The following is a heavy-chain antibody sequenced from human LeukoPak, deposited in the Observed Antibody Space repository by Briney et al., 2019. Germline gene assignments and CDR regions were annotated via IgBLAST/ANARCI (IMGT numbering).Heavy chain of an antibody. CDR2: IWYDGGKN. V-gene: IGHV3-33*01. D-gene: IGHD1-1*01. CDR3: ARDWNPYYFDY. J-gene: IGHJ4*02. Sequence: TGGSLRLSCAASGFSFRNYGMHWVRRAPGKGLEWVAVIWYDGGKNEYADSVKGRLTISRDNSKNTLYLQMSSLRAEDTALYYCARDWNPYYFDYWGRGTLVIVSS. CDR1: GFSFRNYG.